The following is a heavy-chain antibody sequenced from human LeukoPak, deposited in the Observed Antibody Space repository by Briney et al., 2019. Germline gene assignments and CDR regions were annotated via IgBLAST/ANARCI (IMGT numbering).Heavy chain of an antibody. CDR2: IRFDGTIK. V-gene: IGHV3-30*02. J-gene: IGHJ4*02. CDR1: GYTFSSYG. D-gene: IGHD3-3*01. CDR3: ARDRAYYDFWSGYSSPDY. Sequence: GGSLRLSCAASGYTFSSYGMHWVRQAPGKGLEWVAFIRFDGTIKDYADSVKGRFTISRDNSKNTLNLLMNSLRAEDTAVYYCARDRAYYDFWSGYSSPDYWGQGTLVTVSS.